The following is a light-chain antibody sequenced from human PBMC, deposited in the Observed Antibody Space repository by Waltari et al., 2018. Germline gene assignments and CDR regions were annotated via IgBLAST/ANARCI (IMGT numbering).Light chain of an antibody. CDR2: ENT. CDR3: GTWDSSLSGAV. J-gene: IGLJ7*01. V-gene: IGLV1-51*02. CDR1: SSHIGNNY. Sequence: QSVLTQPPSVSAAPGPRVPISCSGGSSHIGNNYVLWYRQFPGTAPKLLIYENTERPSGIPGRFSGSKSGTSATLDITGLQAGDEADYYCGTWDSSLSGAVFGGGTHLTVL.